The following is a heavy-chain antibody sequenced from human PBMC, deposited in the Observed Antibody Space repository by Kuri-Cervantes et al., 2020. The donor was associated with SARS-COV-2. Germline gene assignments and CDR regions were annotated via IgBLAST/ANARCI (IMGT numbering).Heavy chain of an antibody. CDR1: GGSFSGYY. J-gene: IGHJ5*02. CDR2: INHSGST. V-gene: IGHV4-34*01. CDR3: ARHSDYSSTLLRFLDPQWGFDP. D-gene: IGHD3-3*01. Sequence: SETLSLTCAVYGGSFSGYYWSWIRQPPGRGLEWIGEINHSGSTNYNPSLKSRVTISVDTSKNQFSLKLSSMTAADTAVYYCARHSDYSSTLLRFLDPQWGFDPWGQGTLVTVSS.